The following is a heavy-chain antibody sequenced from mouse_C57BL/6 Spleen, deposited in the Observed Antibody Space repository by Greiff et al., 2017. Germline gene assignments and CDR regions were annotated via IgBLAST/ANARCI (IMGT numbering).Heavy chain of an antibody. CDR3: ARDPYYYGSSYEFAY. Sequence: VQLQQSGPGLVKPSQSLSLTCSVTGYSITSGYYWNWIRQFPGNKLEWMGYISYDGSNNYNPSLKNRISITRDTSKNQFFLKLNSVTTEDTATYYCARDPYYYGSSYEFAYWGQGTLVTVSA. J-gene: IGHJ3*01. CDR1: GYSITSGYY. V-gene: IGHV3-6*01. D-gene: IGHD1-1*01. CDR2: ISYDGSN.